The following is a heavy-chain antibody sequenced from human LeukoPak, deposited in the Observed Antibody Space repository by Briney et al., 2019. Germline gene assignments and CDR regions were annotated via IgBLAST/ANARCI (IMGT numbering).Heavy chain of an antibody. D-gene: IGHD3-22*01. V-gene: IGHV4-39*07. CDR1: GGSITTSNYY. Sequence: PSETLSLTCTVSGGSITTSNYYWGWIRQPPGKGLEWIGIINYSGSTYYNPSLKSRVTMSVDTSKNQFSLKLNSVTAADTAVYYCARPYYYDSRIDPWGQGILVTVSS. CDR3: ARPYYYDSRIDP. CDR2: INYSGST. J-gene: IGHJ5*02.